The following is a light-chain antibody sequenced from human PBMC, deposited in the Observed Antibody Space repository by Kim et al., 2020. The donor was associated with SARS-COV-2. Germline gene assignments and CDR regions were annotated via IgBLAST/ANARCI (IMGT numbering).Light chain of an antibody. CDR1: SSDIGGYND. Sequence: GQSITISCTGPSSDIGGYNDFRWYQQHPGKAPKLMIYDVSKRPSGVPGRFSGSKSGNTASLTISGLQAEDEADYYCCSYAGSYTYVFGTGTKVTVL. CDR3: CSYAGSYTYV. J-gene: IGLJ1*01. V-gene: IGLV2-11*01. CDR2: DVS.